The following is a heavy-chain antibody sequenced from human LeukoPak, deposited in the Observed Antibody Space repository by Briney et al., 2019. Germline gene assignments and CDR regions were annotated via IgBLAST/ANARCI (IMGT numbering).Heavy chain of an antibody. D-gene: IGHD6-13*01. CDR1: GFTFGDYA. V-gene: IGHV3-9*01. J-gene: IGHJ6*02. CDR3: ARDRAGYFYAMDV. Sequence: PGRSLRLSCAASGFTFGDYAMHWVRQAPGKGLEWVSGINWKSNNIGYADSVKGRFTISRENAKNSLYLQMNSLRTEDTALYYCARDRAGYFYAMDVWGQGTSVTVSS. CDR2: INWKSNNI.